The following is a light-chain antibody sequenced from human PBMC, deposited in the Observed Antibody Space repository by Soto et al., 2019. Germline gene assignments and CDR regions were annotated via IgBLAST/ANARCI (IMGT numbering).Light chain of an antibody. V-gene: IGKV3-15*01. CDR1: QSVSSS. CDR2: GAS. Sequence: EIVMTQSPATLSVSPGERATLSCRASQSVSSSLAWYQQIPDQAPRLLIYGASTRAAGIPARFSGRGSGTEFILTISSLQSEDFAVYYCQQYDNWPRTFGQGTKVEIK. J-gene: IGKJ1*01. CDR3: QQYDNWPRT.